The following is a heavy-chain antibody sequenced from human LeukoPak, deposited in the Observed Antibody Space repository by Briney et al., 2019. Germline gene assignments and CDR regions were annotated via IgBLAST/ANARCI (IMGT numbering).Heavy chain of an antibody. D-gene: IGHD3-10*01. J-gene: IGHJ3*02. CDR1: GGTFSSYA. CDR2: IIPIFGTA. CDR3: ARGHGITKDAFDI. V-gene: IGHV1-69*05. Sequence: GSSVKVSCKASGGTFSSYAISWVRQAPGQGLEWMGGIIPIFGTANYAQKFQGRVTITRNTSISTAYMELSSLRSEDTAVYYCARGHGITKDAFDIWGQGTMVTVSS.